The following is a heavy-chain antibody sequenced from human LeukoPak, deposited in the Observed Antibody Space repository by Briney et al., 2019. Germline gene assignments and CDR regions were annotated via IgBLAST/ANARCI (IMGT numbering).Heavy chain of an antibody. Sequence: SVKVSCTASGYTFTGYYMHWVRQAPGQGLEWMGGIIPIFGTANYAQKFQGRVTITADESTSTAYMELSSLRSEDTAVYYCARAIAVAGEVYYYYGMDVWGQGTTVTVSS. V-gene: IGHV1-69*13. D-gene: IGHD6-19*01. CDR1: GYTFTGYY. J-gene: IGHJ6*02. CDR3: ARAIAVAGEVYYYYGMDV. CDR2: IIPIFGTA.